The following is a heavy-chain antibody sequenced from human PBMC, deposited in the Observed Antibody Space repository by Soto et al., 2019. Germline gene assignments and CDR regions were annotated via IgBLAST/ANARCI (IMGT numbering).Heavy chain of an antibody. D-gene: IGHD3-9*01. Sequence: TSETLSLTCTVSGGSISSYYWSWIRQPPGKGLEWIGYIYYSGSTNYDPSLKSRVTISVDTSKNQFSLKLSSVTAADTAVYYCARIRYFDWLLWLDPWGQGTLVTVSS. CDR3: ARIRYFDWLLWLDP. V-gene: IGHV4-59*01. CDR1: GGSISSYY. J-gene: IGHJ5*02. CDR2: IYYSGST.